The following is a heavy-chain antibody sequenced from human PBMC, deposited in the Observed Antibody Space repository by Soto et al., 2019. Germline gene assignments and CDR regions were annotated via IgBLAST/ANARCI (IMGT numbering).Heavy chain of an antibody. CDR3: ARDWFRGYSGYERYYYYGMDV. V-gene: IGHV4-61*02. CDR2: IYTSGST. Sequence: SETLSLTCTVSGGSVSSGSYYWSWIRQPAGKGLEWIGRIYTSGSTNYNPSLKSRVTMSVDTSKNQFSLKLSSVTAADTAVYYCARDWFRGYSGYERYYYYGMDVWGQGTTVTVSS. J-gene: IGHJ6*02. CDR1: GGSVSSGSYY. D-gene: IGHD5-12*01.